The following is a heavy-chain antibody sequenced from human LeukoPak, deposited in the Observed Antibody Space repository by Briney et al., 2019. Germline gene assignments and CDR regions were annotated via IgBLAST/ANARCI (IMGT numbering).Heavy chain of an antibody. CDR2: ISKDGSDK. Sequence: GGSLRLSCAASGFTFSDYAMHWVRQAPGKGLEWVAVISKDGSDKYYPGSVRGRFTISRDNSKNTIYLQMDSLRAEDTAIYYCAKGTSTDYWGQGTLVTVSS. J-gene: IGHJ4*02. CDR3: AKGTSTDY. V-gene: IGHV3-30-3*01. CDR1: GFTFSDYA.